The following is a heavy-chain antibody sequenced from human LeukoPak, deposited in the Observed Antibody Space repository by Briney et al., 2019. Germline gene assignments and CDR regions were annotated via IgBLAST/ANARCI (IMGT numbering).Heavy chain of an antibody. D-gene: IGHD6-13*01. CDR1: GGSISSYF. CDR3: ARDISSSPTYFDY. CDR2: IYTSGTT. V-gene: IGHV4-4*07. J-gene: IGHJ4*02. Sequence: SETLSLTCTVSGGSISSYFWSWIRQPAGKGLEWIGRIYTSGTTNYNPSLKSRVTMSMDTSKNQFSLKLSSVAAADTAVYYCARDISSSPTYFDYWGQGTLVTVSS.